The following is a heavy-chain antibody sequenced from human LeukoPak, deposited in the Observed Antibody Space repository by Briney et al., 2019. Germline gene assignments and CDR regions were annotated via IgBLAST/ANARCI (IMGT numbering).Heavy chain of an antibody. CDR2: ISESGTGT. D-gene: IGHD5-18*01. CDR1: GVTFSRYA. CDR3: AIDIAQGYTFGSIEQDY. J-gene: IGHJ4*02. Sequence: QAGGSLRLSCAASGVTFSRYAMSWVRQAPGKGLEWVSAISESGTGTYYADSVKGRFTISRDNSKNTLSLQMNSLRAEDTAVYYCAIDIAQGYTFGSIEQDYWGQGTLVTVSS. V-gene: IGHV3-23*01.